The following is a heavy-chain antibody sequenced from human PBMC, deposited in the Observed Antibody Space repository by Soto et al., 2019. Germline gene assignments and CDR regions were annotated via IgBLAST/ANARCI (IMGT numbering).Heavy chain of an antibody. CDR2: ISSSSSTI. Sequence: PGGSLRLSCAASGFTFSSYSMNWVRQAPGKGLEWVSYISSSSSTIYYADSVKGRFTISRDNAKNSLYLQMNSLRAEDTAVYYCARGTNIVVVPAATEFDPWGQGTLVTVSS. J-gene: IGHJ5*02. CDR1: GFTFSSYS. CDR3: ARGTNIVVVPAATEFDP. V-gene: IGHV3-48*01. D-gene: IGHD2-2*01.